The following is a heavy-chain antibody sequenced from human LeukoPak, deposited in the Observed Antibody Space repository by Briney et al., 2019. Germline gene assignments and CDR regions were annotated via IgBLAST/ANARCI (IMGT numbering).Heavy chain of an antibody. CDR2: INHSGST. J-gene: IGHJ4*02. Sequence: GSLRLSCAASGFTFSSYAMSWVRQAPGKGLEWIGEINHSGSTNYNPSLKSRVTISVDTSKNQFSLKLSSVTAADTAVYYCAREFGGYNDYWGQGTLVTVSS. V-gene: IGHV4-34*01. CDR1: GFTFSSYA. D-gene: IGHD3-22*01. CDR3: AREFGGYNDY.